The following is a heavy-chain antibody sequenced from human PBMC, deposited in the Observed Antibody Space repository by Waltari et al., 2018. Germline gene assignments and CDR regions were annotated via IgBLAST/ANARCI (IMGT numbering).Heavy chain of an antibody. V-gene: IGHV4-34*01. J-gene: IGHJ6*02. CDR3: AIHYYDSSGYYYKPSYYYYGMDV. Sequence: QVQLQQWGAGLLKPSETLSLTCAVYGGSFSGYYWSWIRQPPGRGLGGIGEINLSGSTNSNPSLKSRVTISVATSKNQFSLKLGSVTAADTAVYYCAIHYYDSSGYYYKPSYYYYGMDVWGQGTTVTVSS. CDR2: INLSGST. CDR1: GGSFSGYY. D-gene: IGHD3-22*01.